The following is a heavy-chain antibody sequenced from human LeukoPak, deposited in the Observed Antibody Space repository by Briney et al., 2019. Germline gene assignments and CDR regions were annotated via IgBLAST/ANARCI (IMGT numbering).Heavy chain of an antibody. CDR2: IYLYGTT. J-gene: IGHJ6*03. CDR3: ARHLNYYYYYYMDV. CDR1: IGSISSSKW. Sequence: SETLSLTCSVSIGSISSSKWWSWVRQSPVKGLEWIGEIYLYGTTNYNPSFTSRVTMSVDRSRNQFSLKLTSVTAADTAVYYCARHLNYYYYYYMDVWGTGTTVTVSS. V-gene: IGHV4-4*02.